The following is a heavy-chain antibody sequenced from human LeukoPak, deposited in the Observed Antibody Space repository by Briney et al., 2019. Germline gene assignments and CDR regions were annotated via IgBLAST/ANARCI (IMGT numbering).Heavy chain of an antibody. CDR3: TSGIGTIDF. V-gene: IGHV3-15*01. D-gene: IGHD1-1*01. J-gene: IGHJ4*02. Sequence: GGSLRLSCAASGFTSSSYEMNWVRQAPGKGLEWVGRIKSRSDGGATDYAAPVTGRFTISRDDSRNTLYLEMNSLKTEDTAVYYCTSGIGTIDFWGQGTLVTVSS. CDR1: GFTSSSYE. CDR2: IKSRSDGGAT.